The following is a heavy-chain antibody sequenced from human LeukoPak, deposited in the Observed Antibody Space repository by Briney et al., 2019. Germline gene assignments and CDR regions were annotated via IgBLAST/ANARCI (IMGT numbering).Heavy chain of an antibody. V-gene: IGHV3-9*01. CDR2: ISWNSGSI. Sequence: GGSLRLSCAASGFTFDDYAMHWVRQAPGKGLEWVSGISWNSGSIGYADSVKGRFTISRDNAKNSLYLQMNSLRAEDTAVYYCARYKGAARDSDAFDIWGQGTMVTVSS. CDR1: GFTFDDYA. CDR3: ARYKGAARDSDAFDI. J-gene: IGHJ3*02. D-gene: IGHD6-25*01.